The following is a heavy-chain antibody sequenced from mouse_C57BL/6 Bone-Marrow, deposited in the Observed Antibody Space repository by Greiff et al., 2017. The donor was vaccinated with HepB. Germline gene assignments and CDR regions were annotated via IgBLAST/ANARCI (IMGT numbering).Heavy chain of an antibody. D-gene: IGHD2-2*01. CDR3: ARENYGYDGAAWFAY. CDR1: GYTFTSYW. Sequence: QVQLQQPGAELVMPGASVKLSCKASGYTFTSYWMHWVKQRPGQGLEWIGEIDPSDSYTNYNQKVKGKSTLTVDTSSSTAYMQLSSLTSEDSAVYYCARENYGYDGAAWFAYWGQGTLVTVSA. J-gene: IGHJ3*01. CDR2: IDPSDSYT. V-gene: IGHV1-69*01.